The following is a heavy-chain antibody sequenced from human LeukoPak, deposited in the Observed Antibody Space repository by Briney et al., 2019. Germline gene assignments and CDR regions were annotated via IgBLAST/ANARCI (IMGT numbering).Heavy chain of an antibody. CDR2: ISGSGGST. J-gene: IGHJ4*02. D-gene: IGHD3-10*01. Sequence: GGSLRLSCAASGFTFSSYAMSWVRQAPGKGLEWVSAISGSGGSTYYADSVKGRFTISRDNSKNTLYLQMNSLRAEDTAVYYCAKDGGYYYGSGSYDYFDYWGQGTLVTVSS. V-gene: IGHV3-23*01. CDR3: AKDGGYYYGSGSYDYFDY. CDR1: GFTFSSYA.